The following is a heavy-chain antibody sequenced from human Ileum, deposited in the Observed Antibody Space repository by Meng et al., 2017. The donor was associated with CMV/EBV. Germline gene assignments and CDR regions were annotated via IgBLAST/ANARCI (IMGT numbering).Heavy chain of an antibody. Sequence: ASVKVSCKASGYSFTSYYLHWVRQAPGQGLEWMAVINPSGGGTTYAQNFQGRVTMTRDTSTSTVYMELNSVRSEDTAVYYCARGVPAAIRYFQYWGQGTLVTVSS. J-gene: IGHJ1*01. CDR3: ARGVPAAIRYFQY. D-gene: IGHD2-2*02. V-gene: IGHV1-46*01. CDR2: INPSGGGT. CDR1: GYSFTSYY.